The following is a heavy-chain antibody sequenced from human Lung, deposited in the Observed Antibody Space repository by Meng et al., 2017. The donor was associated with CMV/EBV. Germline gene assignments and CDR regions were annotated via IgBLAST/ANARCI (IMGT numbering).Heavy chain of an antibody. CDR1: GYTFTDYY. V-gene: IGHV1-46*01. CDR2: INPNCGTT. J-gene: IGHJ4*02. Sequence: ASXXVSXKTSGYTFTDYYVHWVRQAPGQGLEWMGIINPNCGTTRYAQKFQGRVTMTRDTSTSTVYMELSSLRSEDTAVYYCARSPTITIFGVIRTSYCDYWXKGTXVTVSS. CDR3: ARSPTITIFGVIRTSYCDY. D-gene: IGHD3-3*01.